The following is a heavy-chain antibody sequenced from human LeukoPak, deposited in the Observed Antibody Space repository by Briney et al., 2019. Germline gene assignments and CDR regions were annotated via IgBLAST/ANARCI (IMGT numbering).Heavy chain of an antibody. V-gene: IGHV1-2*02. CDR3: ARDPDTPEWELQADY. D-gene: IGHD1-26*01. CDR1: GYTFTGYY. CDR2: INPNSGGT. J-gene: IGHJ4*02. Sequence: GASVKVSCKASGYTFTGYYMHWVRQAPGQGLEWMGWINPNSGGTNYAQKFQGRVTMTRDTSISTAYMELSRLRSDDTAVYYCARDPDTPEWELQADYWGQGTLVTVSS.